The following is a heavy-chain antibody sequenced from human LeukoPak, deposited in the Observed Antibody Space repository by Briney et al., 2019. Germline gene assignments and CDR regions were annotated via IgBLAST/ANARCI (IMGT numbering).Heavy chain of an antibody. V-gene: IGHV4-38-2*01. CDR3: ARQDRQWLVSPHLYWYFDL. J-gene: IGHJ2*01. CDR2: FYHSGST. CDR1: GYSISSGYY. D-gene: IGHD6-19*01. Sequence: SETLSLTCAVSGYSISSGYYWGWIRQPPGKGLEWIGSFYHSGSTYYNPSLKSRVTISVDTSKNQFSLKLSSVTAPDTAVYSCARQDRQWLVSPHLYWYFDLGGRGTLVTVSS.